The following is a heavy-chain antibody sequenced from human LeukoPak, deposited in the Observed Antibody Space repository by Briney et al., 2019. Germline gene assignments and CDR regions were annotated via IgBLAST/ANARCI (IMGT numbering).Heavy chain of an antibody. D-gene: IGHD6-13*01. CDR2: ISGSGIST. J-gene: IGHJ4*02. V-gene: IGHV3-23*01. CDR1: GFTFSSYA. CDR3: AKDHKYSSSWYVPDY. Sequence: PGGFLRLSCAASGFTFSSYAMSWVRQAPGKGLEWVSAISGSGISTYADSVKGRFTISRDNLRNTLYLQMNSLRAEDTAVYYCAKDHKYSSSWYVPDYWGQGTLVTVSS.